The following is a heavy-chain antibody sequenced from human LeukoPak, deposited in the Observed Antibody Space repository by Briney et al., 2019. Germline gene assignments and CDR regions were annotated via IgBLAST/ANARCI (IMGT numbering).Heavy chain of an antibody. J-gene: IGHJ4*02. Sequence: ASVKVSFKASGYTFTSYGISWVRQAPGQGLEWMGWISAYNGNTNYAQKLQGRVTMTTDTSTSTAYMELRSLRADDTAVYYCARDRVDTAMVGFDYWGQGTLVTVSS. D-gene: IGHD5-18*01. CDR2: ISAYNGNT. V-gene: IGHV1-18*01. CDR1: GYTFTSYG. CDR3: ARDRVDTAMVGFDY.